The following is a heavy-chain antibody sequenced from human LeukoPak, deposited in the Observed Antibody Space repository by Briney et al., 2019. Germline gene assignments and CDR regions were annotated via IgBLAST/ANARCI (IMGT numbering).Heavy chain of an antibody. CDR1: GGSISDSSFC. D-gene: IGHD6-19*01. CDR3: ARLVDSSGWYRSYFDY. CDR2: IHYSGST. V-gene: IGHV4-39*01. J-gene: IGHJ4*02. Sequence: SETLSLTCTVSGGSISDSSFCWGWIRQPPGKGLEWIGSIHYSGSTYYNPSLKSGVTISVDTSKKQFSLKLSSVSAAYTAVYYCARLVDSSGWYRSYFDYWGQGTLVTVSS.